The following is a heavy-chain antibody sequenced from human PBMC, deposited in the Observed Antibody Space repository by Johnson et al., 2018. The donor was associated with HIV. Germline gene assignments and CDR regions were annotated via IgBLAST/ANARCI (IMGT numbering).Heavy chain of an antibody. D-gene: IGHD1-1*01. V-gene: IGHV3-30*04. Sequence: QVQLVESGGGVVQPGRSLRLSCAASGFTLSDSALHWVRQAPGKGLEWVAVISYDGSNKYYADSVKGRFTISRDNSKNTLYLQMNSLRAEDTAVYYCARRVEGRRSANDAFDIWGQGTMVTVSS. CDR3: ARRVEGRRSANDAFDI. CDR2: ISYDGSNK. CDR1: GFTLSDSA. J-gene: IGHJ3*02.